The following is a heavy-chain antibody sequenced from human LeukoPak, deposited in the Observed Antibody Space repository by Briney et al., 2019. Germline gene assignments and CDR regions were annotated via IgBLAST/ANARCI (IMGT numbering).Heavy chain of an antibody. V-gene: IGHV3-23*01. CDR3: AKGGSGYFADL. J-gene: IGHJ5*02. CDR2: ISNDGGGT. Sequence: GGSLRLSCAASGFIFNNYGLIWVRQAPGKGLQWVSAISNDGGGTTYADFVKGRFTISRDNSKNTLFLQMCSLRAEDTALYYCAKGGSGYFADLWGQGTLVTVSS. D-gene: IGHD3-22*01. CDR1: GFIFNNYG.